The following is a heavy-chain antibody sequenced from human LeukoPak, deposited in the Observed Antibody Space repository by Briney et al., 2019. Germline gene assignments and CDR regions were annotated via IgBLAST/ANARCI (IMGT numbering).Heavy chain of an antibody. V-gene: IGHV3-30-3*01. CDR2: ISYDGGNK. CDR1: GFTFTDYP. Sequence: PGGSLRLSCTASGFTFTDYPIHWVRQAPGKGLEWVAVISYDGGNKYYADSVKGRFTISRDNSKNTLYLQMNSLRTEDTAVYYCARGDSLVVVLLEFDYWGQGTLVTVSS. J-gene: IGHJ4*02. CDR3: ARGDSLVVVLLEFDY. D-gene: IGHD3-22*01.